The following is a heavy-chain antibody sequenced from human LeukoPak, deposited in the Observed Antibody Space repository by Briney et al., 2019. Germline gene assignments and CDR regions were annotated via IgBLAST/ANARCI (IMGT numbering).Heavy chain of an antibody. CDR1: GFTFSSYS. Sequence: GGSLRLSCAASGFTFSSYSMNWVRQAPGKGLEWVSSISSSSSYIYYADSVKGRFTISRDNAMNSLYLQMNSLRAEDPAVYYCARTIAARGDYWGQGTLVTVSS. D-gene: IGHD6-13*01. J-gene: IGHJ4*02. CDR2: ISSSSSYI. CDR3: ARTIAARGDY. V-gene: IGHV3-21*01.